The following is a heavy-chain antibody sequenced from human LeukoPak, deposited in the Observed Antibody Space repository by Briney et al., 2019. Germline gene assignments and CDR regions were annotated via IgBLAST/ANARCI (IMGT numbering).Heavy chain of an antibody. D-gene: IGHD3-3*01. V-gene: IGHV4-4*02. CDR1: GGSISSSNW. J-gene: IGHJ3*02. CDR2: IYHSGST. Sequence: KPSGTLSLTCAVSGGSISSSNWWSWVRQPPGKGLEWIGEIYHSGSTNYNPSLKSRVTISVDKSKNQFSLKLSSVTAADTAVYYCARVFRPSLTVFIIRGAFDIWGQGTMVTVSS. CDR3: ARVFRPSLTVFIIRGAFDI.